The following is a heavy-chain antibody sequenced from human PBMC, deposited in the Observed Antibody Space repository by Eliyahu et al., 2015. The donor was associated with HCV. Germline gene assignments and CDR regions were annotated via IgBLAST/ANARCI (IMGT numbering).Heavy chain of an antibody. D-gene: IGHD5-12*01. Sequence: EVQLVQSGAEVKKPGESLKISCKGSGYSFTNYWIGWVRXIXGXGLEYMGIINPTDSDTRYSPSFQGQVTLSVDKSISTAFLHWSSLKASDTAMYYCARDGYSGYLFDYWGQGTLVTVSS. V-gene: IGHV5-51*01. CDR3: ARDGYSGYLFDY. CDR1: GYSFTNYW. CDR2: INPTDSDT. J-gene: IGHJ4*02.